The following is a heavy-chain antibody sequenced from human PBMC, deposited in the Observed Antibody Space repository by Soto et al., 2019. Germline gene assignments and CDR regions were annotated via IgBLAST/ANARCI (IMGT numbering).Heavy chain of an antibody. CDR2: INHSGST. CDR1: GGSFSGYY. D-gene: IGHD4-17*01. Sequence: SETLSLTCAVYGGSFSGYYWSWIRQPPGKGLEWIGEINHSGSTNYNPSLKSRVTISVDTSKNQFSLKLSSVTAADTAVYYCARPGDDYGDYSLRYWGQGTLVTVSS. CDR3: ARPGDDYGDYSLRY. V-gene: IGHV4-34*01. J-gene: IGHJ4*02.